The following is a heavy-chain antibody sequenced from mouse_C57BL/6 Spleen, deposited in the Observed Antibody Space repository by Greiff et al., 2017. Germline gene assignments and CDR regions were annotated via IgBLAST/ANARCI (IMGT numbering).Heavy chain of an antibody. CDR2: IDPKSGGT. CDR3: ARGVTFYYAMDY. J-gene: IGHJ4*01. CDR1: GYTFTSSW. D-gene: IGHD2-12*01. Sequence: QVQLKQPGAELVKPGASVKLSCKASGYTFTSSWMHWVKQRPGRGLEWIGRIDPKSGGTKSNEKFKSKATLTVDKPSSTAYMQLSSLTSEDAAVYYCARGVTFYYAMDYWGQGTSGTVSS. V-gene: IGHV1-72*01.